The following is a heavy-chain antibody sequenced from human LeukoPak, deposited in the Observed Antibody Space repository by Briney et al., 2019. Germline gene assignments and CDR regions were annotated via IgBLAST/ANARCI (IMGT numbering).Heavy chain of an antibody. V-gene: IGHV3-23*01. D-gene: IGHD6-19*01. CDR1: GFTFRSYA. CDR3: AKGIYSSGWSYFDY. CDR2: LSGSGITT. J-gene: IGHJ4*01. Sequence: GGSLRLSCAASGFTFRSYAIYWVRQAPGKGLEWVSTLSGSGITTYYADSVKGRFTISIDNSKNTMYLQINSLRAEDTAVYYCAKGIYSSGWSYFDYWGHGTLVTVSS.